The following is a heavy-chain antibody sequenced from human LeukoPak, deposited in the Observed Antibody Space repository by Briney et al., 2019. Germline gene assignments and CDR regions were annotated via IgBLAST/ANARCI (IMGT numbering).Heavy chain of an antibody. J-gene: IGHJ4*02. D-gene: IGHD1-26*01. CDR2: ISAYNGNT. Sequence: WMGWISAYNGNTNYAQKLQGRVTMTTDTSTSTAYMELRSLRSDDTAVYYCARARYSGHFDYWGQGTLVTVSS. V-gene: IGHV1-18*01. CDR3: ARARYSGHFDY.